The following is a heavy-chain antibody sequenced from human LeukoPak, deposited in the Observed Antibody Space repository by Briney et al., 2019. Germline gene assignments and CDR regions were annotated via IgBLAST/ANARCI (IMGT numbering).Heavy chain of an antibody. Sequence: GASVKVSCKASGGTFSTYAINWVRQAPGQGLEWMGGIIPIFGTAIYAQKFQGRVTITADESTSTAYMELSSLGSEDTAVYYCARDIRNWFDPWGQGTLVTVSS. CDR1: GGTFSTYA. CDR3: ARDIRNWFDP. J-gene: IGHJ5*02. CDR2: IIPIFGTA. V-gene: IGHV1-69*01.